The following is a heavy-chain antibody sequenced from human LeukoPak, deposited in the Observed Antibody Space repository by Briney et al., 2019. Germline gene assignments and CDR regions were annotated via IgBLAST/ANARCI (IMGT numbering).Heavy chain of an antibody. V-gene: IGHV4-34*01. CDR3: ARRIVGATNWFDP. J-gene: IGHJ5*02. CDR2: INRSGST. D-gene: IGHD1-26*01. Sequence: NPSETLSLTCAVYGGSFSGYYWSWIRQPPGKGLEWIGEINRSGSTNYNPSLKSRVTISVDTSKNQFSLKLTSVTAADTAVYYCARRIVGATNWFDPWGQGTLVTVSS. CDR1: GGSFSGYY.